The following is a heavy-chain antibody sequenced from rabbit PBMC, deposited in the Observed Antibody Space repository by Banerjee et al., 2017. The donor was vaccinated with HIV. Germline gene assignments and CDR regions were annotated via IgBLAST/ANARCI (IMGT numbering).Heavy chain of an antibody. D-gene: IGHD2-1*01. V-gene: IGHV1S47*01. J-gene: IGHJ2*01. CDR3: ARAYSYDDYGDAFDP. Sequence: EESGGGLVQPEGSLTLTCKASGIDFSSSFWISWVRQTPGKGLEWIGIIYAGEGSTDYASWVNGRFTISSDNAQNTVDLQMNSLTAADTATYFCARAYSYDDYGDAFDPWGPGTLVT. CDR2: IYAGEGST. CDR1: GIDFSSSF.